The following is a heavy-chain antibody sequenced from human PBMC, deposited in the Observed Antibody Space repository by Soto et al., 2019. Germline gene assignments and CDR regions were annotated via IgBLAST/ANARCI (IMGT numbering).Heavy chain of an antibody. V-gene: IGHV4-4*02. D-gene: IGHD6-19*01. CDR3: AIAVAGDRFNWFDP. CDR1: GGSISSSNW. J-gene: IGHJ5*02. Sequence: SETLSLTCAVSGGSISSSNWWSWVRQPPGKGLEWIGEIYHSGSTNYNPSLKSRVTISADKSKNQFSLKLSSVTAADTAVYYCAIAVAGDRFNWFDPWGQGTLVTVSS. CDR2: IYHSGST.